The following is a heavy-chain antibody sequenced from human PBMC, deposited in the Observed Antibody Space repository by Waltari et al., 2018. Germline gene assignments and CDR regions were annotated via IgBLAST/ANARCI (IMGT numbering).Heavy chain of an antibody. CDR3: AREVWGYMES. CDR2: IIADGSGT. J-gene: IGHJ6*02. CDR1: SDNA. D-gene: IGHD3-16*01. Sequence: SDNAMHWVRQVPGKGLASISAIIADGSGTNYADSVKGRFTISRDNSKNTVYLQMGSLRAEDTALYYCAREVWGYMESWGQGTTVTASS. V-gene: IGHV3-64*02.